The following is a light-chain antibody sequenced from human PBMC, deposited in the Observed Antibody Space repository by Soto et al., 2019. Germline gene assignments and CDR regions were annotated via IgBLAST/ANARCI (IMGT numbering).Light chain of an antibody. CDR2: GAS. V-gene: IGKV3-20*01. J-gene: IGKJ1*01. CDR1: QSFSSGF. Sequence: EIVLTQSPGTLSLSPGERATLSCRASQSFSSGFLAWYQQKPGQAPRLLIYGASTRATAIPDRFSGSGSGTDFTLTISRLEPDDFAVYFCHQYGSSPETFGQGTKVEIK. CDR3: HQYGSSPET.